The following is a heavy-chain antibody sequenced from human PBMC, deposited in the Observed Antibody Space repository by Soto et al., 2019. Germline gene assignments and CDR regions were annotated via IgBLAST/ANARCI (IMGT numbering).Heavy chain of an antibody. V-gene: IGHV4-4*02. D-gene: IGHD3-10*01. J-gene: IGHJ3*02. Sequence: SETLSLTCAVSGDSISRSYWWSWVRQLPGKGLEWIGEIYHSGSTIHNPSLQSRVTLSVDKSKNEFSLKMSSVTDADTAVYYCTSKFGQLLADAFDIWGQGTMVTVSS. CDR2: IYHSGST. CDR3: TSKFGQLLADAFDI. CDR1: GDSISRSYW.